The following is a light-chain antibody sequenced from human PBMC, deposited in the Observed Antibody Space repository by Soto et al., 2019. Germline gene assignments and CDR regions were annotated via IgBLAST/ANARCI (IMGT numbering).Light chain of an antibody. CDR2: GNS. Sequence: QSVLTQPPSVSGAPGQRVTISCTGSSSNIGAGYDVHWYQQLPGTAPKLLIYGNSNRPSGVPDRFSGSKSGTSASLAITGLHAEDEADYYCQSYDSSLSGNVFGTGTKRTVL. CDR3: QSYDSSLSGNV. CDR1: SSNIGAGYD. J-gene: IGLJ1*01. V-gene: IGLV1-40*01.